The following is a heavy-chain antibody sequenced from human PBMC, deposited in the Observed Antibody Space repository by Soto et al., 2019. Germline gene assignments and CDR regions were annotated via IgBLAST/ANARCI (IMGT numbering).Heavy chain of an antibody. J-gene: IGHJ3*02. CDR3: ARRGVAVAGTDDAFDI. CDR1: GYSFTSYW. D-gene: IGHD6-19*01. Sequence: LGESLKISCKGSGYSFTSYWIGWVRQMPGKGLEWMGIIYPGDSDTRYSPSFQGQVTISADKSISTAYLQWSSLKASDTAMYYCARRGVAVAGTDDAFDIWGQGTMVTVSS. V-gene: IGHV5-51*01. CDR2: IYPGDSDT.